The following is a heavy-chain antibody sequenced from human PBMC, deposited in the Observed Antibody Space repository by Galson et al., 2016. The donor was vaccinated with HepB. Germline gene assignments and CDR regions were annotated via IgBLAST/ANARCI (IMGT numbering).Heavy chain of an antibody. Sequence: SLRLSCAASGFTVTSNYMSWVRQAPGKGLEWVSIIYSGGSTYFADSVKGRLTISRDDSKNTLYLQMNSLRAEDTAVYYCARGKENEYFQHWGQGTLVTVSS. CDR1: GFTVTSNY. CDR2: IYSGGST. J-gene: IGHJ1*01. CDR3: ARGKENEYFQH. V-gene: IGHV3-66*01.